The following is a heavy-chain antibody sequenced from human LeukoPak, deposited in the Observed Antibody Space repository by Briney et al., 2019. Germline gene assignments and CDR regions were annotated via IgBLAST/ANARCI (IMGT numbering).Heavy chain of an antibody. V-gene: IGHV7-4-1*02. J-gene: IGHJ6*02. Sequence: GASVKVSCKASGYTFTSYAMNWVRQAPGQGLEWMGWINTNTGNPTYAQGFTGRFVFSLDTSVSTAYLQISSLKAEDTAVYYCARHREPVIVVVPAAVYGMDVWGQGTTVTVSS. D-gene: IGHD2-2*01. CDR2: INTNTGNP. CDR3: ARHREPVIVVVPAAVYGMDV. CDR1: GYTFTSYA.